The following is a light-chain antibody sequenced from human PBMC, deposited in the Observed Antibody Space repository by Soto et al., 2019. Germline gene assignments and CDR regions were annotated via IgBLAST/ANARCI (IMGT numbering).Light chain of an antibody. CDR3: QQYGTSPRIT. Sequence: EIVMTQSPATLSVSPGERATLSCRASQSVAGNLAWYQQKPGQAPRLLMYGASTRATGIPARFSGSGSGTEFTLTISSLQSEDFAVYYCQQYGTSPRITFGQGTRLEIK. CDR2: GAS. CDR1: QSVAGN. J-gene: IGKJ5*01. V-gene: IGKV3-15*01.